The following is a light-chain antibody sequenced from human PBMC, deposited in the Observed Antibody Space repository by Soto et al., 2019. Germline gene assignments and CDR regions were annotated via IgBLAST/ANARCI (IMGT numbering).Light chain of an antibody. CDR3: QQYDNLPPGIT. CDR1: QSVSSY. V-gene: IGKV3-11*01. CDR2: DAS. J-gene: IGKJ3*01. Sequence: EIVLTQSPATLSLSPGERATLSCRASQSVSSYLAWYQQKPGQAPRLLIYDASNRATGIPARFSGSGSGTDFTLTISSLEPEDFAVYYCQQYDNLPPGITFGPGTKVAIK.